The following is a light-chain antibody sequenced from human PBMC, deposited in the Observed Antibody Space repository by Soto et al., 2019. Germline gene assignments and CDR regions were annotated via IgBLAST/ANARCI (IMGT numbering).Light chain of an antibody. V-gene: IGLV2-14*01. CDR3: SSFTNTITRYA. CDR2: EVS. CDR1: SSDVGGYNY. Sequence: QSALTQPASVSGSPGQSITISCTGTSSDVGGYNYVSWFQHHPGKAPKLIIYEVSYRPSGVSNRFSGSKSGDTASLTISGLQAEDEADYYCSSFTNTITRYAFGNGTKLTVL. J-gene: IGLJ1*01.